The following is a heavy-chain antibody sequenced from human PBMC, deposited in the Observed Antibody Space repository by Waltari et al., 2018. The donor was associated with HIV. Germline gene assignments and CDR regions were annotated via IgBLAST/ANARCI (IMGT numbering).Heavy chain of an antibody. D-gene: IGHD3-22*01. CDR2: ISYDGSNK. CDR1: GFTFSSYG. Sequence: QVQLVESGGGVVQPGRSLRLSCAASGFTFSSYGMHWVRQAPGKGREWVAVISYDGSNKYYADSVKGRFTISRDNSKNTLYLQMNSLRAEDTAVYYCAKDLNEEYYYDSSGSDAFDIWGQGTMVTVSS. CDR3: AKDLNEEYYYDSSGSDAFDI. J-gene: IGHJ3*02. V-gene: IGHV3-30*18.